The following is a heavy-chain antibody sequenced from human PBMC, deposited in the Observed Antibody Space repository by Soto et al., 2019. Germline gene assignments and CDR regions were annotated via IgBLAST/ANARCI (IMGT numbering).Heavy chain of an antibody. V-gene: IGHV3-53*02. Sequence: EVQLVETGGGLIQPGGSLRLSCAASGFTVSSNYMSWVRQAPGKGLEWVSVIYSGGSTYYADSVKGQFTISRDNSKNTLYLQMNSLRAEDTAVYFCATVGGPIVTMGGWGQGTLVTVSS. J-gene: IGHJ4*02. D-gene: IGHD2-8*01. CDR2: IYSGGST. CDR3: ATVGGPIVTMGG. CDR1: GFTVSSNY.